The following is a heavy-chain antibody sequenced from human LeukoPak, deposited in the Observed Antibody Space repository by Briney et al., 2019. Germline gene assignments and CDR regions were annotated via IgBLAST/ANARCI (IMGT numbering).Heavy chain of an antibody. Sequence: SETLSLTCAVYGGSFSGYYWSWIRQPPGKGLEWIGEINHSGSTNYNPSLKSRVTISVDTSKNQFSLKLSSVTAADTAVYYCASVYDYVWGSYLRPDYWGQGTLVTVSS. J-gene: IGHJ4*02. CDR1: GGSFSGYY. V-gene: IGHV4-34*01. D-gene: IGHD3-16*02. CDR2: INHSGST. CDR3: ASVYDYVWGSYLRPDY.